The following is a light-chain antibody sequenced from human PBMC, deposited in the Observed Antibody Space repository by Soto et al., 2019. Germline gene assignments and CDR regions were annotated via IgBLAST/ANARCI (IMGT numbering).Light chain of an antibody. Sequence: QSALTQPPSVSGAPGQRVTISCTGSSSNIGAGYDVHWYQQLPGTAPKLLIYGXSNRPXGVPDRFSGSKSGTSASLAITGXXXXXXXXXXCQSYDSSLSGPVVFGGGTKLTVL. CDR3: QSYDSSLSGPVV. V-gene: IGLV1-40*01. CDR1: SSNIGAGYD. J-gene: IGLJ2*01. CDR2: GXS.